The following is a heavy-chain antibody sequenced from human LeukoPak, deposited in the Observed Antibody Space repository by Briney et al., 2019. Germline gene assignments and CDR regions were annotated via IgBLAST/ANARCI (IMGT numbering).Heavy chain of an antibody. V-gene: IGHV3-7*03. CDR2: INKDGSQK. J-gene: IGHJ5*02. Sequence: GGSLRLSCAASGFTFSSFWMSWVRQAPGKGLEWVANINKDGSQKYYVDSVEGRFTISRDNAKNSLYLQMDSLRLDDTAVYYCTRVFDGYDVSDTWGQGTRVTVSS. CDR1: GFTFSSFW. D-gene: IGHD3-3*01. CDR3: TRVFDGYDVSDT.